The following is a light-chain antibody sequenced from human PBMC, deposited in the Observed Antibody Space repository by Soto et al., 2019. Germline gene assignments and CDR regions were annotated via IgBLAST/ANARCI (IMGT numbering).Light chain of an antibody. V-gene: IGKV1-5*01. J-gene: IGKJ1*01. CDR1: QDISGW. CDR3: QQYTSYSRA. Sequence: DIQMTQSPSTLSASVGDRVTITCRASQDISGWLAWYQQKPGKVPKLLIYDASNLGSGVPSRFSGSGSGTDFTLTISGLQPDDFTTYYCQQYTSYSRAFGQGTKVDVK. CDR2: DAS.